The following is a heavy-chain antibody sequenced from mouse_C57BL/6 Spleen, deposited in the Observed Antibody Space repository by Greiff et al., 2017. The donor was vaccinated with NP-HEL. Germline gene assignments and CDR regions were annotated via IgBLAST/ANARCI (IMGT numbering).Heavy chain of an antibody. J-gene: IGHJ4*01. V-gene: IGHV1-7*01. CDR3: ARSQDGIYYGNSYYAMDY. Sequence: QVQLQQSGAELAKPGASVKLSCKASGYTFTSYWMHWVKQRPGQGLEWIGYINPSSGYTKYNQKFKDKATLTADKSSSTAYMQLSSLTYEDSAVYYCARSQDGIYYGNSYYAMDYWGQGTSVTVSS. CDR2: INPSSGYT. D-gene: IGHD2-1*01. CDR1: GYTFTSYW.